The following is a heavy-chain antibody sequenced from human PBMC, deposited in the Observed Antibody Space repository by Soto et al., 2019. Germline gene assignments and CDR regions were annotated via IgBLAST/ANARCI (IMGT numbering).Heavy chain of an antibody. CDR1: GFTFSNYG. J-gene: IGHJ3*01. Sequence: QVQLVESGGGVAQPGRSLRLSCAASGFTFSNYGMHWVRQAPGKGLEWVAVMSYDGSNEYYGDSVKGRFTISRDNSKNTLYLQMNSLSADDTAVYYCAKDHYYDSSGPSDGGQGTMVTVSS. D-gene: IGHD3-22*01. V-gene: IGHV3-30*18. CDR3: AKDHYYDSSGPSD. CDR2: MSYDGSNE.